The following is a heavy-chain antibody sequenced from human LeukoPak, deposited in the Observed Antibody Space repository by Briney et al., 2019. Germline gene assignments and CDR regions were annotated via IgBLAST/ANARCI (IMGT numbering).Heavy chain of an antibody. CDR3: AKENSSGWYPTHYFDY. CDR2: IWYDGSNK. J-gene: IGHJ4*02. CDR1: GFTFSSYG. Sequence: GRSLRLSCAASGFTFSSYGMHWVRQAPGKGLEWVAVIWYDGSNKYYADSVKGRFTISRDNSKNTLYLQMNSLRAEDTAVYYCAKENSSGWYPTHYFDYWGQGTLVTVSS. D-gene: IGHD6-19*01. V-gene: IGHV3-33*06.